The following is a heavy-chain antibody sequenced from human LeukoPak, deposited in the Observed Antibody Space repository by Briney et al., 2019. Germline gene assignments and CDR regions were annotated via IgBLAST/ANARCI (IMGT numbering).Heavy chain of an antibody. D-gene: IGHD6-6*01. V-gene: IGHV3-30*02. CDR2: IRYDGSNK. CDR3: AKWDSSSSSFDY. J-gene: IGHJ4*02. Sequence: GGSLRLSCAAAGFTFSSYGVHWVRQAPGKGLEWVAFIRYDGSNKYYADSVKGRFTISRDNSKNTLYLQMNSLRAEDTAVYYCAKWDSSSSSFDYWGQGTLVTVSS. CDR1: GFTFSSYG.